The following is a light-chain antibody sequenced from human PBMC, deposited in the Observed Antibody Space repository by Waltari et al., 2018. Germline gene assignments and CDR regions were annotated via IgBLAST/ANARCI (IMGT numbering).Light chain of an antibody. Sequence: DIVVTQSPLSLPVTLGEPASISCRSSQNLLHTNGYNYLDWYLQKPGQPPQLLIFLGSSRASGVPDRFSGRGSGTEFTPKISRVEAEDVGVYYCMQALQSPWSFGQGTKVEVK. CDR3: MQALQSPWS. CDR2: LGS. CDR1: QNLLHTNGYNY. V-gene: IGKV2-28*01. J-gene: IGKJ1*01.